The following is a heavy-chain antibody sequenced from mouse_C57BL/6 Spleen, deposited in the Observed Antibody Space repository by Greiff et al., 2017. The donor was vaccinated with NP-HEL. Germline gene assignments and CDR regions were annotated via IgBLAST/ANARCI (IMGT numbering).Heavy chain of an antibody. D-gene: IGHD2-4*01. CDR2: FHPYNDDT. V-gene: IGHV1-47*01. Sequence: VQLQQSGAELVKPGASVKMSCKASGYTFTTYPIEWVKQNHGKSLEWIGNFHPYNDDTKYNEKFKGKATLTVEKSSSTVYLELSRLTSDDSAVYYCARGRLRRDWYFDVWGTGTTVTVSS. CDR1: GYTFTTYP. J-gene: IGHJ1*03. CDR3: ARGRLRRDWYFDV.